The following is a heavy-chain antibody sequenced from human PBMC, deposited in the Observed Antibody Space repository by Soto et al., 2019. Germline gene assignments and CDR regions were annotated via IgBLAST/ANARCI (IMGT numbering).Heavy chain of an antibody. Sequence: ASVKVSCKTSGYTFTNQGISWVRQAPGQGLQWVGWISTFHGNTDYAQNFQGRVTLTTDTSTSTAYMELRSLRSDDTAVYYCARDPHLSSWRKIDSWGQGTLVTVS. V-gene: IGHV1-18*01. CDR2: ISTFHGNT. CDR1: GYTFTNQG. CDR3: ARDPHLSSWRKIDS. J-gene: IGHJ4*02. D-gene: IGHD6-13*01.